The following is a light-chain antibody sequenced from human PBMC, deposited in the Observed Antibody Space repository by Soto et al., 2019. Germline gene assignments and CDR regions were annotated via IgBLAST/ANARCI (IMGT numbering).Light chain of an antibody. CDR3: QQSYSTPLT. CDR1: QSISSY. J-gene: IGKJ1*01. V-gene: IGKV1-39*01. CDR2: AAS. Sequence: DIQMTQSPSSLSASVGDRVTITCRASQSISSYLNWYQQKPWKAPKLLIYAASSLQSGVPSRFSGSGSGTDFTLNIRSLQTEDFATYYCQQSYSTPLTFGQGTTVEIK.